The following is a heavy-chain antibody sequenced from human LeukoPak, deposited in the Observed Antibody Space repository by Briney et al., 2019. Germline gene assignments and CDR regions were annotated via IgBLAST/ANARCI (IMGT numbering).Heavy chain of an antibody. Sequence: PGGSLRLSCAVSGFSFSSYSMNWVRQAPGKGLEWVSSISSSSTYIYYADSVKGRFTISRDNAKNSLYLQMNSLRAEDTAVYYCARSHIAAAGTIDYWGQGTLVTVSS. J-gene: IGHJ4*02. CDR2: ISSSSTYI. CDR1: GFSFSSYS. D-gene: IGHD6-13*01. V-gene: IGHV3-21*01. CDR3: ARSHIAAAGTIDY.